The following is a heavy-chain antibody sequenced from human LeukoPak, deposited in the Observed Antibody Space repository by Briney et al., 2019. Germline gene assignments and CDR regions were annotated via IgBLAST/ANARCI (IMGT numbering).Heavy chain of an antibody. CDR2: IYYSGST. CDR3: ARRGTDWSFDI. D-gene: IGHD3-9*01. Sequence: SETLSLTCTVSGGSISSYYWSWIRQPPGKGLEWIGYIYYSGSTNYNPSLKSRVTISVDTSKNQFSLKLSSVTAADTAVYYCARRGTDWSFDIWGQGTMVTVSS. V-gene: IGHV4-59*08. J-gene: IGHJ3*02. CDR1: GGSISSYY.